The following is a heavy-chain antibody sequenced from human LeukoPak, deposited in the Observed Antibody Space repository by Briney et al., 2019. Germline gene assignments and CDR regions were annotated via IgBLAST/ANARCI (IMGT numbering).Heavy chain of an antibody. CDR1: GGSISSSSYY. J-gene: IGHJ4*02. CDR2: IYHSGST. D-gene: IGHD2-8*01. Sequence: SETLSLTCTVSGGSISSSSYYWGWIRQPPGKGLEWIGSIYHSGSTYYNPSLKSRVTISVDTSKNQFSLKLSSVTAADMAVYYCTRHQWWLAPRNFDYWGQGTPVTVSS. V-gene: IGHV4-39*01. CDR3: TRHQWWLAPRNFDY.